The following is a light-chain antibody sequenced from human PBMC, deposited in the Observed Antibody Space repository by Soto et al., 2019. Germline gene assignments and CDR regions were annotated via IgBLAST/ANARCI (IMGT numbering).Light chain of an antibody. J-gene: IGLJ2*01. V-gene: IGLV2-14*01. CDR1: SSDAGGYNY. CDR3: SSYTSSSTLV. Sequence: QSALTQPASVSGSPGQSITISCTGTSSDAGGYNYVSWYQQHPGIAPKLMISEVSNRPSGVSNRFSGSKSGNTASLTISGLQAEDEADYYCSSYTSSSTLVFGGGTKVTVL. CDR2: EVS.